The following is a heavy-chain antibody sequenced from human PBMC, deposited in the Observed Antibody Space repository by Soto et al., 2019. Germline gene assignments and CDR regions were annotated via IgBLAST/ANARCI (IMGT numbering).Heavy chain of an antibody. Sequence: EVQLVESGGGLVKPGGSLRLSCAASGFTFSGYGMNWVRQAPGKGLEWVSSISSSSSYIYYADSVKGRFTISRDNAKNSLYLQMNSLRAEDTAVYYCARSGYGSGSYVFDYWGQGTLVTVSS. CDR2: ISSSSSYI. CDR1: GFTFSGYG. CDR3: ARSGYGSGSYVFDY. J-gene: IGHJ4*02. V-gene: IGHV3-21*01. D-gene: IGHD3-10*01.